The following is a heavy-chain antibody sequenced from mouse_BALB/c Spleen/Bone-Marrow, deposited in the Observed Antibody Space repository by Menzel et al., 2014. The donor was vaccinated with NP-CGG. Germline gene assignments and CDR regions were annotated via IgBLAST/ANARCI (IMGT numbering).Heavy chain of an antibody. CDR2: ISTFSGNT. D-gene: IGHD2-14*01. Sequence: QVQLQQPGPELVRPGVSVKISCKGSGYTFTDYAMHWVKRSHAKSLEWIGLISTFSGNTNYNQKFKGKATMTVDKSSSTAYMELARLTSEDSAIYYCARGDYRYDETMDHWGQGTSVTVSS. CDR3: ARGDYRYDETMDH. V-gene: IGHV1S137*01. CDR1: GYTFTDYA. J-gene: IGHJ4*01.